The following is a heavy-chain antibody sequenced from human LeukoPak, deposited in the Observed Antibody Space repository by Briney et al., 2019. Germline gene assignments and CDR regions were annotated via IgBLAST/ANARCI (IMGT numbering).Heavy chain of an antibody. CDR3: ARERTNKGYFDY. CDR2: ISGSGGST. CDR1: GFTFSSYA. J-gene: IGHJ4*02. V-gene: IGHV3-23*01. Sequence: GGSLRLTCAASGFTFSSYAMSWVRQAPGKGLEWVSAISGSGGSTYYADSVKGRFTFSRDNSKNTLYLQMNSLRAEDTAVYYCARERTNKGYFDYWGQGTLVTVSS.